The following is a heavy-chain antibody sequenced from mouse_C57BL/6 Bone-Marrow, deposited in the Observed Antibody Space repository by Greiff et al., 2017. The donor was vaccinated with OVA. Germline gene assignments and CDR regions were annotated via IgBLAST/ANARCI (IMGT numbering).Heavy chain of an antibody. D-gene: IGHD2-1*01. J-gene: IGHJ4*01. CDR1: GFTFSSYA. CDR3: ARDGIYYGNYFAMDY. Sequence: EVMLVESGGGLVKPGGSLKLSCAASGFTFSSYAMSWVRQTPEKRLEWVATISDGGSYTYYPDNVKGRFTISRDNAKNNLYLQMSHLKSEDTAMYYCARDGIYYGNYFAMDYWGQGTSVTVSS. V-gene: IGHV5-4*01. CDR2: ISDGGSYT.